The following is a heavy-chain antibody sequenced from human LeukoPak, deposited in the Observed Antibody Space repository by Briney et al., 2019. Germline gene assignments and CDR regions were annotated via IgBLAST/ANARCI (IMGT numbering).Heavy chain of an antibody. CDR2: IYYSGST. Sequence: SSETLSLTCTVSGDSIGASYWSWIRQPPGKGLEWIGYIYYSGSTNYNPSLKSRVTILIETSKNQFSLKLRSVTAADTAVYYCARGGARGSSAFDIWGQGTMVTVSS. D-gene: IGHD3-10*01. J-gene: IGHJ3*02. CDR3: ARGGARGSSAFDI. CDR1: GDSIGASY. V-gene: IGHV4-59*01.